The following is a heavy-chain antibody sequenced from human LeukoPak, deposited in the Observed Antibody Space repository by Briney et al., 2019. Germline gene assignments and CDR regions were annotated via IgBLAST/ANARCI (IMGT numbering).Heavy chain of an antibody. CDR3: ARSHYDFWSGYSLVDYYYYGMDV. Sequence: GASVKVSCKASGYTFTSYYMHWVRQAPGQGLEWMGIINPSGGSTSYAQKFQGRVTMTRDTSTSTVYMELSSLRSEDTAVYYCARSHYDFWSGYSLVDYYYYGMDVWGRGTTVTVSS. J-gene: IGHJ6*02. CDR2: INPSGGST. V-gene: IGHV1-46*01. D-gene: IGHD3-3*01. CDR1: GYTFTSYY.